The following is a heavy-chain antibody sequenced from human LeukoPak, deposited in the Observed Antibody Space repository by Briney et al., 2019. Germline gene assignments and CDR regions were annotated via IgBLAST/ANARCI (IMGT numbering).Heavy chain of an antibody. CDR1: GGSISSTSYY. J-gene: IGHJ3*01. V-gene: IGHV4-39*01. Sequence: SETLSLTCAVSGGSISSTSYYWAWIRQPPGKGLEWIGTIYYSGSTYHNPSLKSRVTLSVDTSRNQFSLRLSSVDAADTAVYYCAKARVRYFDSSGLYAFDFWGQGTTVTVSS. D-gene: IGHD3-22*01. CDR2: IYYSGST. CDR3: AKARVRYFDSSGLYAFDF.